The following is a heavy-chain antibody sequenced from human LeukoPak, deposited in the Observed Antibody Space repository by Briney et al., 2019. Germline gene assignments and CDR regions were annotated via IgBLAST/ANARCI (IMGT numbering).Heavy chain of an antibody. J-gene: IGHJ4*02. V-gene: IGHV3-33*06. CDR2: IWYDGSNK. CDR1: GFTFSSYG. CDR3: AKGGSYCVTATLDY. D-gene: IGHD1-26*01. Sequence: GGSLRLSCAASGFTFSSYGMHWVRQAPGKGLERVAVIWYDGSNKYYADSVKGRFTISRDNSKHTLYLQIDSLRAEDTAVYYCAKGGSYCVTATLDYWGRGTLVTVSS.